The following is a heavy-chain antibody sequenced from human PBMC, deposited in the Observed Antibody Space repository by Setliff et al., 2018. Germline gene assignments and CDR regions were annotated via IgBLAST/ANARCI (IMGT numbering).Heavy chain of an antibody. V-gene: IGHV4-38-2*01. D-gene: IGHD3-9*01. CDR2: IDHSGST. Sequence: SETLSLTCAVSGFSITSGYYWGWIRQAPGKGLEWIGSIDHSGSTHYNPSLKSRVTMSVDTSKNQFSLKLSSVTAADTAVYYCARNDRPRRYYFDYWGQGTLVTVSS. CDR3: ARNDRPRRYYFDY. J-gene: IGHJ4*02. CDR1: GFSITSGYY.